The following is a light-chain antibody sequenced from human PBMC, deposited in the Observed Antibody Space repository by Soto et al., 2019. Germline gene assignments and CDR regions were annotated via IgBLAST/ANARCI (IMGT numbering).Light chain of an antibody. CDR2: ATS. Sequence: DIQVIQSPSSLSASVGDRVNITCRASLRISKYLHWYQQKPGKAPKLLIYATSNLQGGVPSRFSGSGSGTDFTLTIGSLQPEDSATYYCQQSSSFPLTFGPGTKVDIK. CDR1: LRISKY. V-gene: IGKV1-39*01. CDR3: QQSSSFPLT. J-gene: IGKJ3*01.